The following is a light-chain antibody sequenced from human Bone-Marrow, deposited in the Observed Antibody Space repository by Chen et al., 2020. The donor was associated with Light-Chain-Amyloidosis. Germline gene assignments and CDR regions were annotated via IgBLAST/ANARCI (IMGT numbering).Light chain of an antibody. J-gene: IGLJ3*02. CDR1: SNNVGNQG. V-gene: IGLV10-54*04. CDR2: RNN. CDR3: SAWDSSLSAPV. Sequence: QAGLTQPPSVSKGLSQTATLTCTGNSNNVGNQGAAWLQQQQGHPPKLLSYRNNNRPSGISERFSASRSGNTASLTITGLQPEDEADYYCSAWDSSLSAPVFGGGTKLTVL.